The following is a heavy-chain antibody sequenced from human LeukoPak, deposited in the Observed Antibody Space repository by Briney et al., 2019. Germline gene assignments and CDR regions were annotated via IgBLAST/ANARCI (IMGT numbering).Heavy chain of an antibody. V-gene: IGHV4-4*07. D-gene: IGHD3-10*01. J-gene: IGHJ5*02. CDR2: IYTSGST. CDR1: GGSISSYY. Sequence: SETLSLTCTVSGGSISSYYWSWIRQPAGKGLEWIGRIYTSGSTNYNPSLKSRVTMSVDTSKNQFSLKLSSVTAADTAVYYCASDRGFYYGSGSPNWFDPWGQGTLVTVSS. CDR3: ASDRGFYYGSGSPNWFDP.